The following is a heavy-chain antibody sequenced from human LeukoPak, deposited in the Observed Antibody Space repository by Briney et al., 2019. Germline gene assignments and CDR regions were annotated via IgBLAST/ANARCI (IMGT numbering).Heavy chain of an antibody. J-gene: IGHJ4*02. V-gene: IGHV4-34*01. D-gene: IGHD6-13*01. Sequence: SETLSLTCAVYGGSFSGYYWSWIRQPPGKGLEWIGEINHSGSTDYNPSLKSRVTISVDTPKNQFSLKLSSVTAADTAVYYCASIAAALRGDYFDYWGQGTLVTVSS. CDR2: INHSGST. CDR3: ASIAAALRGDYFDY. CDR1: GGSFSGYY.